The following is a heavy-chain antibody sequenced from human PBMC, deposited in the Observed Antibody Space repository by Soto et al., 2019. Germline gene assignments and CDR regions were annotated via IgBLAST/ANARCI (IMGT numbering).Heavy chain of an antibody. CDR2: IWYDGSNK. Sequence: QVQMVESGGGVVQPGKSLRLSCAASGFTFSSYGMHWVRQAPGKGLERVAVIWYDGSNKDYADSVKGRSTISRDNSKHTLYLQINSLRAENTAVYYCAREKDSTMGPSFDSWGQGTLVTVSS. D-gene: IGHD5-18*01. CDR1: GFTFSSYG. J-gene: IGHJ4*02. V-gene: IGHV3-33*08. CDR3: AREKDSTMGPSFDS.